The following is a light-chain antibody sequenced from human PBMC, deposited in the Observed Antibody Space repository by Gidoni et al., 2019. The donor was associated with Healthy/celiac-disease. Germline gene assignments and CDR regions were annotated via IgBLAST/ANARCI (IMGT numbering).Light chain of an antibody. Sequence: EIVLTQSPGTLSLSTGERATLYCRASQSVSSSYLAWYQQKPGQAPRLLIYGASSRATGIPDRFSGSGSGTDFTLTISRLEPEDFAVYYCQQYGLFGQGTKVEIK. CDR2: GAS. J-gene: IGKJ1*01. V-gene: IGKV3-20*01. CDR3: QQYGL. CDR1: QSVSSSY.